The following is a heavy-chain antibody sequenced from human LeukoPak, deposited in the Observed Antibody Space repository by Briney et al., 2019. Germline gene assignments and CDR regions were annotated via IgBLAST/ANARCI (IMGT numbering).Heavy chain of an antibody. CDR3: ASTPRAGSGWYKDAFDI. CDR2: ISSSGST. D-gene: IGHD6-19*01. V-gene: IGHV4-61*02. J-gene: IGHJ3*02. Sequence: SETLSLTCTVSGDSISSGDYYWSWIRQPAGKGLEWIGRISSSGSTNYNPSLKSRVTISVDTSKNQFSLKLSSVTAADTAVYYCASTPRAGSGWYKDAFDIWGQGTMVTVSS. CDR1: GDSISSGDYY.